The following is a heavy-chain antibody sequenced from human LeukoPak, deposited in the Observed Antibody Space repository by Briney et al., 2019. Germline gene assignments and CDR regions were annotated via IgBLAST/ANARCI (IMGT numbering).Heavy chain of an antibody. J-gene: IGHJ3*02. Sequence: GASLKISCKASGYSFTSYWIGWVRQMPGKGLAWMGIIYPGDSDTRYSPSFQGQVTISADKSISTAYLQWSSLKASDTAMYYCARPPGDYDILAGSDAFDIWGQGTMVTVSS. CDR3: ARPPGDYDILAGSDAFDI. D-gene: IGHD3-9*01. CDR2: IYPGDSDT. CDR1: GYSFTSYW. V-gene: IGHV5-51*01.